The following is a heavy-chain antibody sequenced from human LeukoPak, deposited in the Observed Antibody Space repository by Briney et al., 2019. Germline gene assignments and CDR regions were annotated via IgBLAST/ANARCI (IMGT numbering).Heavy chain of an antibody. CDR1: GGSISSSSYY. Sequence: PSETLSLTCTVSGGSISSSSYYWGWIRQPPGKGLEWIGSIYYSGSTYYNPSLKSRVTISVDTSKNQFSLKLSSVTAADTAVYYCARDSGNFDWYFDLWGRGTLVTVSS. CDR3: ARDSGNFDWYFDL. CDR2: IYYSGST. D-gene: IGHD1-26*01. V-gene: IGHV4-39*07. J-gene: IGHJ2*01.